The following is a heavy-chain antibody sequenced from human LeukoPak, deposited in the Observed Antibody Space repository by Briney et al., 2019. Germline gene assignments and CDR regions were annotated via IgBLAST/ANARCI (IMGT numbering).Heavy chain of an antibody. Sequence: QPGGSLRLSCAASGFTFSSYAMSWVRQAPGKGLEWVSAISGSGGSTYYADSVKGRFTISRDNSKKTLYVQMNSLRAEDTAVYYCARHSEYLGNFDYWGQGTLVTVSS. CDR2: ISGSGGST. J-gene: IGHJ4*02. D-gene: IGHD1-26*01. V-gene: IGHV3-23*01. CDR3: ARHSEYLGNFDY. CDR1: GFTFSSYA.